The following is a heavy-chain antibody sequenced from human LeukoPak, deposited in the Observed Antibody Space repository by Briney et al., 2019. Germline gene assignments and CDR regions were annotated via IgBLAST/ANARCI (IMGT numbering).Heavy chain of an antibody. D-gene: IGHD2-21*02. CDR1: GYTFTSYG. V-gene: IGHV1-18*01. J-gene: IGHJ5*02. CDR2: ISAYNGNT. Sequence: ASVKVSCKASGYTFTSYGISWVRQAPGQGLEWMGWISAYNGNTNYAQKLRGRVTMTTDTSTSTAYMELRSLRSDDTAVYYCARARVVVTANNWFDPWGQGTLVTVSS. CDR3: ARARVVVTANNWFDP.